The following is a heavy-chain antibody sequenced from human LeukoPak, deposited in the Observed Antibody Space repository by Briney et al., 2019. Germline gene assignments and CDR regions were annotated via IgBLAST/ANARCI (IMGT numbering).Heavy chain of an antibody. J-gene: IGHJ4*02. Sequence: PGGSLRLSCAASGFTFDDYGKSWVRQAPGKGLEWVSGINWNGGSTGYADSVKGRFTISRDNDKNSLYLQMNSLRAEDTALYYCASATGEQWLELFDYWGQGTLVTVSS. D-gene: IGHD6-19*01. V-gene: IGHV3-20*04. CDR2: INWNGGST. CDR1: GFTFDDYG. CDR3: ASATGEQWLELFDY.